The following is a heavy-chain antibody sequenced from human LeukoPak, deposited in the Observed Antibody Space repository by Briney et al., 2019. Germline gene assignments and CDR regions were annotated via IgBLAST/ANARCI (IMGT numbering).Heavy chain of an antibody. CDR2: IIPIFGTA. Sequence: ASVKVSCKASGGTFSSYAISWVRQAPGQGLEWMGGIIPIFGTANYAQKFQGRVTITTDESTSTAYMELSSLRSEDTAVYYCARSKKTAMVTSTYYFDYWGQGTLVTVSS. J-gene: IGHJ4*02. CDR3: ARSKKTAMVTSTYYFDY. D-gene: IGHD5-18*01. V-gene: IGHV1-69*05. CDR1: GGTFSSYA.